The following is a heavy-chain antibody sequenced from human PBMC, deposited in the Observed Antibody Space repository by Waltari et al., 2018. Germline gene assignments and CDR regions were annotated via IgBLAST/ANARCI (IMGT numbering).Heavy chain of an antibody. J-gene: IGHJ6*02. Sequence: EVQLVESGGGLIQPGGSLRLSCAASGFTVSGNYMSWVRQAPGKGLEWVSVIYSGGSTYYADSVKGRFTISRDNSKNTLYLQMNSLRAEDTAVYYCARVEMATPLYGMDVWGQGTTVTVSS. V-gene: IGHV3-53*01. CDR2: IYSGGST. CDR1: GFTVSGNY. CDR3: ARVEMATPLYGMDV. D-gene: IGHD5-12*01.